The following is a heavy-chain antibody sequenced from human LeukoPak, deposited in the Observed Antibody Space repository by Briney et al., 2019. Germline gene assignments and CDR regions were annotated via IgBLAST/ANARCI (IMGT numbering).Heavy chain of an antibody. J-gene: IGHJ4*02. V-gene: IGHV4-38-2*02. CDR2: IYHSGST. D-gene: IGHD1-26*01. CDR1: GYSISSGYY. Sequence: PSETLSLTCTVSGYSISSGYYWGWIRQPPGKGLEWIGSIYHSGSTYYNPSLKSRVTISVDTSKNQFSLKLSSVTAADTAVYYCARDGNGSYGIDYWGQGTLVTVSS. CDR3: ARDGNGSYGIDY.